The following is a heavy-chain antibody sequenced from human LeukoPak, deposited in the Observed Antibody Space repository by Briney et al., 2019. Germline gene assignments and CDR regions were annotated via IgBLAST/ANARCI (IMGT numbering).Heavy chain of an antibody. Sequence: ASVKVSCKASGGTFSSYAISWVRQAPGQGLEWMGGIIPIFGTANYAQKFQGRVTITADESTSTAYMELSSLRSEDTAVYYCARWGPERLLDAFDXXGQGTMVXVS. V-gene: IGHV1-69*13. CDR3: ARWGPERLLDAFDX. CDR1: GGTFSSYA. J-gene: IGHJ3*02. D-gene: IGHD7-27*01. CDR2: IIPIFGTA.